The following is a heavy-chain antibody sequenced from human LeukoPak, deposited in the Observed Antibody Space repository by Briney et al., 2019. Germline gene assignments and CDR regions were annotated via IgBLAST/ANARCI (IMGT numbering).Heavy chain of an antibody. CDR2: IRYDGSNK. D-gene: IGHD3-10*01. CDR3: ARDLFYSVSGTYYNVGRVFNY. V-gene: IGHV3-30*02. Sequence: TGGSLRLSCAASGFTFSSYGMHWVRQAPGKGLEWVAFIRYDGSNKYYADSVKGRFTISRDNSKNTLYLQMNSLRAEDTAVYYCARDLFYSVSGTYYNVGRVFNYWGQGTLVTVSS. J-gene: IGHJ4*02. CDR1: GFTFSSYG.